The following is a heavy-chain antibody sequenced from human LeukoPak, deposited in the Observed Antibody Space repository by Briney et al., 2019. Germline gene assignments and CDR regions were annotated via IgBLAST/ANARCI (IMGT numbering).Heavy chain of an antibody. D-gene: IGHD3-22*01. CDR2: IYSGGST. J-gene: IGHJ4*02. V-gene: IGHV3-53*04. Sequence: GGSLRLSCAASGFTFSSYAMSWVRQAPGKGLEWVSVIYSGGSTYYADSVKGRFTISRHNSKNTLYLQMNSLRAEDTAVYYCASNYYDSSGYYYRDYWGQGTLVTVSS. CDR3: ASNYYDSSGYYYRDY. CDR1: GFTFSSYA.